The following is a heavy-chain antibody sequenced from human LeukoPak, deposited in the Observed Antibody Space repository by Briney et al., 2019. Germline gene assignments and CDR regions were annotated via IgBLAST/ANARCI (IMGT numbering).Heavy chain of an antibody. J-gene: IGHJ5*02. V-gene: IGHV4-4*09. CDR2: IYTSGST. Sequence: SETLSLTCTGSGGSISCYYWSWIRQPPGEGLEGIGYIYTSGSTNYNPSLKSRVTISVDTSKNQFSLKLSSVTAADTAVYYCARQVVVSSNWFDPWGQGTLVTVSS. CDR3: ARQVVVSSNWFDP. CDR1: GGSISCYY. D-gene: IGHD6-6*01.